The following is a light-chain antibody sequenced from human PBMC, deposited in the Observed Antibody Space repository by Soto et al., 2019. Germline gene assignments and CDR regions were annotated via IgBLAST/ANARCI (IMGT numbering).Light chain of an antibody. CDR1: QSVSSNY. V-gene: IGKV3-20*01. CDR2: GAS. CDR3: QQYNNWPFS. J-gene: IGKJ5*01. Sequence: IVLTQSPGTLSLSPGERATLSCRAGQSVSSNYLAWYQQKPGQAPRLLIYGASSRATGIPDKFSGSGSGTDFTLTISGLQSEDSAVYFCQQYNNWPFSFGQGTRLEIK.